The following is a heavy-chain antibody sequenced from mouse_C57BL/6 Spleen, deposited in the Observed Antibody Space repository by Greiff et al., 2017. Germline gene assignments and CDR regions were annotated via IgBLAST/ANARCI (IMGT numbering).Heavy chain of an antibody. CDR2: IDPSDSYT. Sequence: QVQLQQSGAELVMPGASVKLSCKASGYTFTSYWMHWVKQRPGQGLEWIGEIDPSDSYTNYNQKFKGKSTLTVDKSSSTAYMQLSSLTSEDSAVYYCARGYGSRFDYWGQGTTLTVSS. D-gene: IGHD1-1*01. CDR3: ARGYGSRFDY. CDR1: GYTFTSYW. V-gene: IGHV1-69*01. J-gene: IGHJ2*01.